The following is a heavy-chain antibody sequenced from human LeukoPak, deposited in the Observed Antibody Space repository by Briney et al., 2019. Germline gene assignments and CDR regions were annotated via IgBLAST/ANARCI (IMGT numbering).Heavy chain of an antibody. V-gene: IGHV4-34*01. Sequence: PSETLSLTCAVYGGSFSGYYWSWIRQPPGKGLEWIGEINHSGSTNYNPSLKSRVTISVDTSKNQFSLKLSSVTAADTTVYYCARQNFYRYCRSTSCYRPYYYYYMDVWGKGTTVTISS. D-gene: IGHD2-2*01. CDR3: ARQNFYRYCRSTSCYRPYYYYYMDV. CDR1: GGSFSGYY. J-gene: IGHJ6*03. CDR2: INHSGST.